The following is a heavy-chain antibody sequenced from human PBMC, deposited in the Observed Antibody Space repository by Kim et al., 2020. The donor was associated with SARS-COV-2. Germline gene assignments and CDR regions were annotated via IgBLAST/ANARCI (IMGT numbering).Heavy chain of an antibody. D-gene: IGHD1-26*01. Sequence: DSVKGRFTICRDNGKNSLYLRMNSLRVEDTAFYYCARDRVGATTGPAFFDFWGQGTLVTVSS. V-gene: IGHV3-20*03. J-gene: IGHJ4*02. CDR3: ARDRVGATTGPAFFDF.